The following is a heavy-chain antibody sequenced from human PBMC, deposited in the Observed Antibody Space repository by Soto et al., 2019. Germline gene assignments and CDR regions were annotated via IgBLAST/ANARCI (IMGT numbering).Heavy chain of an antibody. V-gene: IGHV3-21*01. CDR3: ARDRGMERWLQQDAFDI. Sequence: PGGSLRLSCAASGFTYSSYSMNWVRQAPGKGLEWVSSISSSSSYIYYADSVKGRFTISRDNAKNSLYLQMNSLRAEDTAVYYCARDRGMERWLQQDAFDIWGQGTMVTVSS. CDR2: ISSSSSYI. J-gene: IGHJ3*02. D-gene: IGHD5-12*01. CDR1: GFTYSSYS.